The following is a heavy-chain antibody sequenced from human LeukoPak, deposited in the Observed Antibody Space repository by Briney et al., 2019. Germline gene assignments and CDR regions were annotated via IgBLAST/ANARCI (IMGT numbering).Heavy chain of an antibody. CDR1: GGTFSSYA. J-gene: IGHJ6*02. D-gene: IGHD2-2*01. Sequence: GASVKVSCKASGGTFSSYAISWVRQAPGQGLEWMGRIIPILGIANYAQKFQGRVTITADKSTSTAYMELSSLRSEDTAVYYCATPGGNQLLPFGMDVWGQGTTVTVSS. CDR2: IIPILGIA. CDR3: ATPGGNQLLPFGMDV. V-gene: IGHV1-69*04.